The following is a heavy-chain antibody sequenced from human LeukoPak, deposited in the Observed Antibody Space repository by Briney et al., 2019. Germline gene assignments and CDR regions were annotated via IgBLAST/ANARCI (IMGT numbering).Heavy chain of an antibody. V-gene: IGHV3-30*04. J-gene: IGHJ6*02. CDR2: ISYDGSDK. CDR3: AKSIAVAGTGDGMDV. CDR1: GFTFSNYA. Sequence: GGSLRLSCAASGFTFSNYAMHWVRQAPGKGLEWVAIISYDGSDKYYADSVKGRFTISRDNSKNTLYLQMNTLRAEDTAVYYCAKSIAVAGTGDGMDVWGQGTTVTVSS. D-gene: IGHD6-19*01.